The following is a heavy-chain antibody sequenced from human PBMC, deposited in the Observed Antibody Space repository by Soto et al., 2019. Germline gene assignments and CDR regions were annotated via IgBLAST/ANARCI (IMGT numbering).Heavy chain of an antibody. CDR2: ITKKSNGYST. J-gene: IGHJ4*02. D-gene: IGHD3-22*01. Sequence: GGSLRLSCAASGFTFSDHYMDWVRQAPGKGLEWVGRITKKSNGYSTEYAASVKGRFTISRDDSKNSLYLQMNFLKTEDTAVYYCARPNRDSSGYYFFDYWGQGTLVTVSS. CDR3: ARPNRDSSGYYFFDY. CDR1: GFTFSDHY. V-gene: IGHV3-72*01.